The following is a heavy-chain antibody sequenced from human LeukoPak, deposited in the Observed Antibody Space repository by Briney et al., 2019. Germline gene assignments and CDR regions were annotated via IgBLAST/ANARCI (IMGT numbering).Heavy chain of an antibody. CDR3: AREDWGSTGHSFGY. Sequence: PGRSLRLSCVASGFSLSSNGMHWVRQAPGKGLEWEAVLWSDASNRYYADSVKGRFAISRDISKNTLYLQMTSLRVEDTAVYYCAREDWGSTGHSFGYWGQGTLVTVSS. J-gene: IGHJ4*02. CDR2: LWSDASNR. D-gene: IGHD7-27*01. CDR1: GFSLSSNG. V-gene: IGHV3-33*01.